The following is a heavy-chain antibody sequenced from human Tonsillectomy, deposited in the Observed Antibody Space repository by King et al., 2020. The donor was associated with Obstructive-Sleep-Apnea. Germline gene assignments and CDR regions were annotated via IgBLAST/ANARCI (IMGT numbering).Heavy chain of an antibody. V-gene: IGHV3-23*04. D-gene: IGHD1-26*01. Sequence: VQLVESGGGLVQPGGSLRLSCAASGFTFSSYAMSWVRQAPGGGLEWVSAISGGSGITFYADSVKGRFTISSDNSQNTLYLQMNSLRADDTAVYYCTKDRSGSYYDFDYWGQGTPVTVSS. J-gene: IGHJ4*02. CDR2: ISGGSGIT. CDR1: GFTFSSYA. CDR3: TKDRSGSYYDFDY.